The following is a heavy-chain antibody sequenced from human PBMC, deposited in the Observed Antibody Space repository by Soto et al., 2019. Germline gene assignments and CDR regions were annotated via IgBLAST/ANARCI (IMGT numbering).Heavy chain of an antibody. V-gene: IGHV4-59*01. CDR2: IYYSGST. CDR1: GGSISSYY. Sequence: SETLSLTCTVSGGSISSYYWSWIRQPPGKGLERIGYIYYSGSTNYNPSLKSRVTISVDTSKNQFSLKLSSVTAADTAVYYCARDLGYYYDSSGYLSWFDPWGQGTLVTVS. D-gene: IGHD3-22*01. J-gene: IGHJ5*02. CDR3: ARDLGYYYDSSGYLSWFDP.